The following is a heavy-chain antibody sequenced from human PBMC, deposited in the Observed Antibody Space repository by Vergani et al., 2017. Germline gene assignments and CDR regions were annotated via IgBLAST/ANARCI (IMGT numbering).Heavy chain of an antibody. CDR1: GGSFTSYH. CDR2: IDHTGRP. CDR3: ARVNTETNGHLDYYYYMDV. D-gene: IGHD4-11*01. V-gene: IGHV4-34*01. J-gene: IGHJ6*03. Sequence: QVQLQQWGGGLLKPSETLSLTCVVNGGSFTSYHWTWIRQSPGEGLEWVGDIDHTGRPDYNPSLKCRLTMSVDKSRNQFSLTLNSVTATDTAIYFCARVNTETNGHLDYYYYMDVWGQGTAVTVS.